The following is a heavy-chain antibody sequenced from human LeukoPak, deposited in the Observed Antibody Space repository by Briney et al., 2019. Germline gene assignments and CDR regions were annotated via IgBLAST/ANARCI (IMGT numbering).Heavy chain of an antibody. Sequence: GGSLRLSCAVSGFTFDDYAMHWVRQVPGKGLEWVSGISWNSGIIGYADSVKGRFTTSRDNAKNSLYLQMNSLRVEDTALYYCAKDLSRAHYYGMDVWGQGTTVTVSS. J-gene: IGHJ6*02. CDR3: AKDLSRAHYYGMDV. CDR2: ISWNSGII. V-gene: IGHV3-9*01. CDR1: GFTFDDYA.